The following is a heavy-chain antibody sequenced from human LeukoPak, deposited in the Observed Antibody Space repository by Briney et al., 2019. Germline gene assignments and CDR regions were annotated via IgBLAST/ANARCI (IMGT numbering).Heavy chain of an antibody. CDR2: IYYSGST. Sequence: SETLSLTCTVSGGSISSYYWSWIRQPPGKGLEWIGYIYYSGSTNYNPSLKSRVTISVDTSKNQFSLKLSSATAADTAVYYCASFRWFGEFLVDYWGQGTLVTVSS. J-gene: IGHJ4*02. V-gene: IGHV4-59*01. CDR3: ASFRWFGEFLVDY. D-gene: IGHD3-10*01. CDR1: GGSISSYY.